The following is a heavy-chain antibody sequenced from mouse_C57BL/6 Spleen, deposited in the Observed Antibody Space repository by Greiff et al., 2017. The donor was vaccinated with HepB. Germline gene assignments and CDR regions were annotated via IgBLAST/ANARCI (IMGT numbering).Heavy chain of an antibody. Sequence: EVHLVESGGGLVKPGGSLKLSCAASGFTFSDYGMHWVRQAPEKGLEWVAYISSGSSTIYYADTVKGRFTISRDNAKNTLFLQMTSLRSEDTAMYYCARPDYYGNYVGYYAMDYWGQGTSVTVSS. CDR2: ISSGSSTI. D-gene: IGHD2-1*01. CDR3: ARPDYYGNYVGYYAMDY. CDR1: GFTFSDYG. V-gene: IGHV5-17*01. J-gene: IGHJ4*01.